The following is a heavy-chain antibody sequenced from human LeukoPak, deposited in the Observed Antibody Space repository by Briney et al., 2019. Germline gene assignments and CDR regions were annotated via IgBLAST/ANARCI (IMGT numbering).Heavy chain of an antibody. D-gene: IGHD2-21*02. CDR1: GGSFSGYY. CDR3: AREGGIGDYTFDY. J-gene: IGHJ4*02. CDR2: INHSGST. V-gene: IGHV4-34*01. Sequence: NASETLSLTCAVYGGSFSGYYWSWIRQPPGKGLEWIGEINHSGSTNYNPSLKSRVTISVDTSKNQFSLKLSSVTAADTAVYYCAREGGIGDYTFDYWGQGILVTVSS.